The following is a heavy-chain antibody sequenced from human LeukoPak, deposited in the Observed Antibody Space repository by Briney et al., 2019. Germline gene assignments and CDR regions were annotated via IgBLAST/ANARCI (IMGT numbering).Heavy chain of an antibody. J-gene: IGHJ4*02. V-gene: IGHV4-34*01. Sequence: SETLSLTCDVYGGSFSGYYWSWIRQPPGKGLEWIGEINHSGSTNYNPSLKSRVTISVDTSKNQFSLKLSSVTAADTAVYYCARGAPPAPDYWGQGTLVTVSS. CDR3: ARGAPPAPDY. CDR1: GGSFSGYY. CDR2: INHSGST.